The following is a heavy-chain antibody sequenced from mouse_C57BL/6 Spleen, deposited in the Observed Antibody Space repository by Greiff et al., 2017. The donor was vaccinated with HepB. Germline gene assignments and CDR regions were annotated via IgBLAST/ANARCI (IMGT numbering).Heavy chain of an antibody. CDR1: GYAFSSSW. Sequence: QVQLKESGPELVKPGASVKISCKASGYAFSSSWMNWVKQRPGKGLEWIGRIYTGDGDTNYNGKFKGKATLTADKASSTAYMQLSSLTSEDSAVYFCARGTTVVATNFAYWGQGTTLTVSS. V-gene: IGHV1-82*01. J-gene: IGHJ2*01. CDR3: ARGTTVVATNFAY. D-gene: IGHD1-1*01. CDR2: IYTGDGDT.